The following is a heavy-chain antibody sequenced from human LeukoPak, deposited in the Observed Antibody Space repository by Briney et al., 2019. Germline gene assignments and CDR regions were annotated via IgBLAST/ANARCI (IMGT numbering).Heavy chain of an antibody. D-gene: IGHD2-8*01. J-gene: IGHJ5*02. V-gene: IGHV1-2*02. Sequence: ASVEVSCKASGYTFTSYYMHWVRQAPGQGLEWMGWINPNSGGTNYAQKLQGRVTMTRDTSISTAYMELSRLRSDDTAVYYCARDLCTNVVCPPYWFDPWGQGTLATVSS. CDR2: INPNSGGT. CDR1: GYTFTSYY. CDR3: ARDLCTNVVCPPYWFDP.